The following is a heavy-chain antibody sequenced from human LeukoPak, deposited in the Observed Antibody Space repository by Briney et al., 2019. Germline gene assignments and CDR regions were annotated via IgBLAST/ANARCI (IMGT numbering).Heavy chain of an antibody. CDR1: GFTFSDYY. D-gene: IGHD6-13*01. Sequence: KSGGSLRLSCAASGFTFSDYYMSWIRQAPGKGLEWVSYISSSGSTIYYADSVKGRFTISRDNAKNSLYLQMNSLRAEDTAVYYCAREYLAAAGLESFDYWGQGTLVTVSS. V-gene: IGHV3-11*04. J-gene: IGHJ4*02. CDR3: AREYLAAAGLESFDY. CDR2: ISSSGSTI.